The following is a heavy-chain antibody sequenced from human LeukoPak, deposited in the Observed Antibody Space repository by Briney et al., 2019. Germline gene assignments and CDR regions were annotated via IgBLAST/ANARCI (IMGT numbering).Heavy chain of an antibody. J-gene: IGHJ4*02. V-gene: IGHV3-23*01. D-gene: IGHD1-26*01. CDR2: ITGSAGST. CDR3: AKAPRVGATTNFDY. CDR1: GLTFSTSG. Sequence: PGGSLRLSCTASGLTFSTSGFNWVRQAPGKGLEWVSVITGSAGSTYYADSVKGRFTISRDNSKNTLYLQMNSLTADDTAIYYCAKAPRVGATTNFDYWGQGTLVTVSS.